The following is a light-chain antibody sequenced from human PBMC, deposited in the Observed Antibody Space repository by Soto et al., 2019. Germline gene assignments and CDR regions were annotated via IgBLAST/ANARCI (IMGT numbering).Light chain of an antibody. Sequence: QSVLTQPPSASGTPGQRVTISCSGSSSNIGSNTLNWYQQLPGTAPKLLIYSNNQRPSGVPDRFSGSKSGTSASLALSGLQSEDEADYYCAACDDSLNGYVFGTGTKVTVL. CDR2: SNN. V-gene: IGLV1-44*01. J-gene: IGLJ1*01. CDR3: AACDDSLNGYV. CDR1: SSNIGSNT.